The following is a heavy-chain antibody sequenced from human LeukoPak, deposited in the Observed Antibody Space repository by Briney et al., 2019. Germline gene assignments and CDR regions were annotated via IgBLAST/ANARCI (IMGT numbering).Heavy chain of an antibody. V-gene: IGHV4-39*07. CDR1: GGSISSSSYY. J-gene: IGHJ3*02. Sequence: PSETLSLTCTVSGGSISSSSYYWGWIRQPPGKGLEWIGSIYYSGSTYYNPSLKSRVTISVDTSKNQFSLKLSSVTAADTAVYYCASRSPRIYSSSGQIYGAFDIWGQGTMVTVSS. CDR3: ASRSPRIYSSSGQIYGAFDI. D-gene: IGHD6-6*01. CDR2: IYYSGST.